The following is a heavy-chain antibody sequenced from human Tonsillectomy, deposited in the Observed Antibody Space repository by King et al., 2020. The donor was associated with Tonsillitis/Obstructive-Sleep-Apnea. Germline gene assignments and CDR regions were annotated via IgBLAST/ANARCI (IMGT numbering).Heavy chain of an antibody. J-gene: IGHJ2*01. D-gene: IGHD2-15*01. CDR3: ARDLGFCGGGSGDTYWYFDL. V-gene: IGHV1-2*06. Sequence: DQLVQSGAEVKKPGASVKVSCKASGYTLTGYYMHWVRQAPGQGLEWMGRINPNSGGTNYAQKFQGRVTMTLDTSITTGYMEMSRLTSDDTAIYYCARDLGFCGGGSGDTYWYFDLWGPGTLVTGSS. CDR2: INPNSGGT. CDR1: GYTLTGYY.